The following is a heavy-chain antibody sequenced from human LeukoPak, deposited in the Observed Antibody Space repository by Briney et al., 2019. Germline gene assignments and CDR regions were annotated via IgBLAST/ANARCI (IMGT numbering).Heavy chain of an antibody. V-gene: IGHV1-2*02. Sequence: GSVKVSCMASGYTFTEYYMHWVRQAPGQGLEWMGGIYHNSGSTNYAQNVQGRVTITRDTSISTAYMGLSRLRADDTAVYFCARGRRDYYLDSWGQGTLVTVSS. D-gene: IGHD3-10*01. CDR2: IYHNSGST. J-gene: IGHJ4*02. CDR1: GYTFTEYY. CDR3: ARGRRDYYLDS.